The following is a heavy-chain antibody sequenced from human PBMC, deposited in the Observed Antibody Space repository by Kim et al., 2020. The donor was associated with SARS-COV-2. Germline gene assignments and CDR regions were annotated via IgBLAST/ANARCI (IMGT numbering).Heavy chain of an antibody. D-gene: IGHD3-10*01. J-gene: IGHJ6*02. CDR1: GYTFTSYD. Sequence: ASVKVSCKASGYTFTSYDINWVRQATGQGLEWMGWMNPNSGNTGYAQKFQGRVTMTRNTSISTAYMELSSLRSEDTAVYYCARERYYGSGSYYSRGYYYYGMDVWGQGTTVTVSS. CDR2: MNPNSGNT. V-gene: IGHV1-8*01. CDR3: ARERYYGSGSYYSRGYYYYGMDV.